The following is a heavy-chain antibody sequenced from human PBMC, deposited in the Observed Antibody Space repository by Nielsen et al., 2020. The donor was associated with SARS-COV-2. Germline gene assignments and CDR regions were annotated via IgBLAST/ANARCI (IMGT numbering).Heavy chain of an antibody. V-gene: IGHV7-4-1*02. Sequence: ASVKVSCKASGYTFTSYSMNWVRQPPGQGLEWMGWINTNTGNPTYAQGFTGRFVFSLDTSVSTAYLQISSLKAEDTAVYYCARDLKYYYGSGSYYNPMGYWGQGTLVTVSS. CDR1: GYTFTSYS. D-gene: IGHD3-10*01. J-gene: IGHJ4*02. CDR3: ARDLKYYYGSGSYYNPMGY. CDR2: INTNTGNP.